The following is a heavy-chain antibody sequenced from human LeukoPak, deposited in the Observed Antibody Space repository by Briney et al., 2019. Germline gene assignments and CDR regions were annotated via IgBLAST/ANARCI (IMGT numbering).Heavy chain of an antibody. D-gene: IGHD3-10*01. J-gene: IGHJ1*01. CDR1: GFTFSSYW. Sequence: GGSLRLSCTASGFTFSSYWMHWVRQAPGKGLVWVSRINSDGSSTSYADSVKGRFTITRDNAKNTLYLQMNSLRAEDTAVYYCAKVQYYYGSGSYSPFQHWGQGTLVTVSS. CDR3: AKVQYYYGSGSYSPFQH. V-gene: IGHV3-74*01. CDR2: INSDGSST.